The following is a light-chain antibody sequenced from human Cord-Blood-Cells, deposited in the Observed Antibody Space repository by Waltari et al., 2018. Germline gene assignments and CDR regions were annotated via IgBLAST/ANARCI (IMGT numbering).Light chain of an antibody. J-gene: IGKJ4*01. CDR2: AAS. Sequence: DIQMTQPPSSLSASVGDRVTIPCRASQSISSYLNWYQQKPGKAPKLLIYAASSLQSGVPSRFSGSGSGTDFTLTISSLQPEDFATYYCQQSYSTLTFGGGTKVEIK. CDR1: QSISSY. V-gene: IGKV1-39*01. CDR3: QQSYSTLT.